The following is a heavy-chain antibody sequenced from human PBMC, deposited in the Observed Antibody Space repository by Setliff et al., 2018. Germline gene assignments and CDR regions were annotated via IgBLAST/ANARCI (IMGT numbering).Heavy chain of an antibody. Sequence: SETLSLTCTVSNGSISSGNYFWGWIRQPPGKGLGWMGSILYTGSTYYSPSLKSRVTMSIYTSNNQFAMNLTSVSAADTAVYYCARQPYSTTYYYYYYYMDVWGKGTTVTVSS. D-gene: IGHD6-13*01. CDR1: NGSISSGNYF. V-gene: IGHV4-39*01. J-gene: IGHJ6*03. CDR3: ARQPYSTTYYYYYYYMDV. CDR2: ILYTGST.